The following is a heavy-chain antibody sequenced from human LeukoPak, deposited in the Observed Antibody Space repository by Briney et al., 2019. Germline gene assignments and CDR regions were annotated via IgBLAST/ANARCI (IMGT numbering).Heavy chain of an antibody. V-gene: IGHV4-59*01. CDR3: ARLYCSSTSCYESAFDI. Sequence: SETLSLTCTVSGGSISSYYGSWVRQPPGKGLEWVGYIYYSGSTNYNPSLKSRVTISVDTSKNQFSLKLSSVTAADTAVYYCARLYCSSTSCYESAFDIWGQGTMVTVSS. CDR2: IYYSGST. J-gene: IGHJ3*02. CDR1: GGSISSYY. D-gene: IGHD2-2*01.